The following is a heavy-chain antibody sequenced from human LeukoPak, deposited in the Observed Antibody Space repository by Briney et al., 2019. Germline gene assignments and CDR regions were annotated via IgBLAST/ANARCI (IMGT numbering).Heavy chain of an antibody. CDR2: IYYSGST. CDR3: ARGAAAGKDFDY. J-gene: IGHJ4*02. V-gene: IGHV4-59*01. D-gene: IGHD6-13*01. Sequence: PSETLSLTCTVSGGSISSYYWSWIRQPPGKGLEWIGYIYYSGSTNYNPSLKSRVTISVDASKNQFSLKLSSVTAAETAVYYCARGAAAGKDFDYWGQGTLVTVSS. CDR1: GGSISSYY.